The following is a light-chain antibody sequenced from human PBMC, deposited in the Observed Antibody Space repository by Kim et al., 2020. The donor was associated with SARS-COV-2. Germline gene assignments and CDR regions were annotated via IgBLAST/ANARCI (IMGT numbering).Light chain of an antibody. Sequence: SPGERATLSCRASQSVSSSYLAWYQQKPGQAPRLLIYGASSRATDIPDRFSGSGSGTDFTLTISTLEPEDFAVYYCQQYGSSPRTFGQGTKVDIK. J-gene: IGKJ1*01. CDR1: QSVSSSY. CDR2: GAS. V-gene: IGKV3-20*01. CDR3: QQYGSSPRT.